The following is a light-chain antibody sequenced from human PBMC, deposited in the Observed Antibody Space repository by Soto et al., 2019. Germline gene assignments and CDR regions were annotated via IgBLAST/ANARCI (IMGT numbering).Light chain of an antibody. Sequence: DIQMTQSPSSLSASVGDRVTVTCRAGQSISRYLNWYQQRPGKAPKLLIYSASTLQTGVPSRFSGSGSGTDFTLTISRLEPEDFAVYYCQQYGSSPRWTFGQGTKVDIK. J-gene: IGKJ1*01. CDR3: QQYGSSPRWT. V-gene: IGKV1-39*01. CDR1: QSISRY. CDR2: SAS.